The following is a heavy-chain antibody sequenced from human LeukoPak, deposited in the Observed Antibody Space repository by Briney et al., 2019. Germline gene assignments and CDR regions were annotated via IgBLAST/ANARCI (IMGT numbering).Heavy chain of an antibody. CDR3: ARGRVPGSGSYM. CDR2: INHGGST. D-gene: IGHD3-10*01. CDR1: RGSLRDYL. V-gene: IGHV4-34*01. J-gene: IGHJ4*02. Sequence: SETLSHTRAVYRGSLRDYLWTSLPHPPEKGVEWIGEINHGGSTKYNPSLKSRVTISVDTSKNQFSLKLRSVTAADTAHYYCARGRVPGSGSYMWGQGSLVSVSS.